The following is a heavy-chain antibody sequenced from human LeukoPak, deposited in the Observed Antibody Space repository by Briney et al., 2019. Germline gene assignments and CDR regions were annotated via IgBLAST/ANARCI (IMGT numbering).Heavy chain of an antibody. Sequence: ASVTVSCKASGYTFTSYYMHWVRQAPGQGLEWMGIINPSGGSTSYAQKFQGRVTMTRDTSTSTVYMELSSLRSEDTAVYYCARAAESNAFDIWGQGTMVTVSS. CDR2: INPSGGST. CDR3: ARAAESNAFDI. V-gene: IGHV1-46*01. J-gene: IGHJ3*02. CDR1: GYTFTSYY.